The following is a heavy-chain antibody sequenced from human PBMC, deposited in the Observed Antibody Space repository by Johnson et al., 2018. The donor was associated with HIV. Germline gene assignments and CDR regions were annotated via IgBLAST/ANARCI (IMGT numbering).Heavy chain of an antibody. Sequence: QVQLVESGGGVVQPGRSLRLSCVASGFTFSSYTMHWVRKAPGKGLEWVAVISYDGSNKYYADSVKGRFTISRDNSKNTLYLQMNSLRAEDTAVYYCARGRKTVTTVRPSAFDIWGQGTMVTVSS. J-gene: IGHJ3*02. V-gene: IGHV3-30-3*01. CDR2: ISYDGSNK. CDR1: GFTFSSYT. D-gene: IGHD4-17*01. CDR3: ARGRKTVTTVRPSAFDI.